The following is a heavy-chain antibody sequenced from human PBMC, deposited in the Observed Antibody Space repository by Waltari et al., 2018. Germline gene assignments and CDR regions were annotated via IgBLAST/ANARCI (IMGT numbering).Heavy chain of an antibody. Sequence: QLQLQQSGPGLVKPSESLSLTCAVPGDFMGSSYWWRWVRQTPGKGREWIGQVRTTGKTNYNPSLDSRVSISVDTATSRFSLTLASVSAADTAIYFCARDRGRGLYLDTWGQGILVTVSP. CDR1: GDFMGSSYW. CDR2: VRTTGKT. J-gene: IGHJ5*02. CDR3: ARDRGRGLYLDT. D-gene: IGHD2-15*01. V-gene: IGHV4-4*02.